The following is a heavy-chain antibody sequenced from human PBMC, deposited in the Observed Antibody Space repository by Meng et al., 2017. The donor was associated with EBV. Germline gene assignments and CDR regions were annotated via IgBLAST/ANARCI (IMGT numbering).Heavy chain of an antibody. J-gene: IGHJ4*02. D-gene: IGHD1-1*01. CDR1: GYTFRNYA. CDR2: INTYSGKA. V-gene: IGHV7-4-1*02. CDR3: ARGVEENGSHYPFDS. Sequence: QGQLVPSGSEWKRPGASVKVSCKASGYTFRNYAINWMRQVPGQGLEWMGWINTYSGKATFAQGFTGRFVFSLDTPVTTAHLQISGLKTEDSAVYYCARGVEENGSHYPFDSWGQGTLVTVSS.